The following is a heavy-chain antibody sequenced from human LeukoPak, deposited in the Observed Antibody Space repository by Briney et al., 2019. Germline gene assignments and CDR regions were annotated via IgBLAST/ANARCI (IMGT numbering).Heavy chain of an antibody. CDR3: AKDSAKKYDDY. J-gene: IGHJ4*02. Sequence: PGGSLRLSCAASGFTVVTNYINWVRQPPGKGLEWVSVIYSGGSKYYADSVKGRFTISRENSKNTLYLQMNSLRAEDTAVYYCAKDSAKKYDDYWGQGTLVTVSS. D-gene: IGHD2/OR15-2a*01. CDR1: GFTVVTNY. CDR2: IYSGGSK. V-gene: IGHV3-53*01.